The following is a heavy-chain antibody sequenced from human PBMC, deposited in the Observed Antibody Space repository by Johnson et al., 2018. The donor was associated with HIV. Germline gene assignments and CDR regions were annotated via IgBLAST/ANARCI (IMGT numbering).Heavy chain of an antibody. V-gene: IGHV3-20*04. J-gene: IGHJ3*02. CDR1: GFTFDDYG. D-gene: IGHD6-13*01. CDR2: INWNGGST. Sequence: VQLLESGGGVVRPGGSLRLSCAASGFTFDDYGVSWVRQAPGKGLEWVSGINWNGGSTGYADSVKGRFTISRDNAKKSLYLQMNSLNTEDTAVYYCASGLAAARGAFDIWGQGTMVTVSS. CDR3: ASGLAAARGAFDI.